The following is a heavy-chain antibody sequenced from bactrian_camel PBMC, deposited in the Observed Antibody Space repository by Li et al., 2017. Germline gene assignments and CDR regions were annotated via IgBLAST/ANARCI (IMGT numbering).Heavy chain of an antibody. J-gene: IGHJ6*01. Sequence: VQLVESGGGSVHAGGSLLLSCEASEYTYNHYCMGWFRQAPGKEREGVARIYTGSGNTYYADSVKGRFTISHVNANSSLILQMNSLKPEDTAVYYCATVPFGTCTKKAGVDTFGTWGQGTQVTVS. CDR2: IYTGSGNT. CDR1: EYTYNHYC. CDR3: ATVPFGTCTKKAGVDTFGT. V-gene: IGHV3S63*01. D-gene: IGHD6*01.